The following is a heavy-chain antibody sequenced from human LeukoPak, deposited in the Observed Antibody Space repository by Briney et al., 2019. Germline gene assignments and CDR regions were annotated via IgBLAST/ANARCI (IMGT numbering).Heavy chain of an antibody. D-gene: IGHD3-16*01. J-gene: IGHJ4*02. CDR1: GYTFTGYY. V-gene: IGHV1-18*04. CDR2: ISAYNGNT. CDR3: ARADGGSQAY. Sequence: ASVKVSCKASGYTFTGYYMHWVRQAPGQGLEWMGWISAYNGNTNYAQKLQGRVTMTTDTSTSTAYMELRSLRSDDTAVYYCARADGGSQAYWGQGTLVTVSS.